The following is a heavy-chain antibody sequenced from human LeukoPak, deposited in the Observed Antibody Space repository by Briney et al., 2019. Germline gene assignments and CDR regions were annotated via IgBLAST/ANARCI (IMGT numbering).Heavy chain of an antibody. CDR1: GYTXTTYQ. CDR3: ASQIWFGESYYYYGMDV. D-gene: IGHD3-10*01. V-gene: IGHV1-46*01. CDR2: SNPSGGST. J-gene: IGHJ6*02. Sequence: ASVKVTCKASGYTXTTYQIHGVRQAPGQGLQWMGISNPSGGSTAYAQRFQGRVTMSRDTSTSTVYMQLSRLRSEDTAVYYCASQIWFGESYYYYGMDVWGQGTTVTVSS.